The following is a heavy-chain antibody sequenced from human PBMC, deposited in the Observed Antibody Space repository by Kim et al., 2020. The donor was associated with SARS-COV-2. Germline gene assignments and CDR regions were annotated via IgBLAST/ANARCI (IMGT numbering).Heavy chain of an antibody. J-gene: IGHJ4*02. CDR3: AKRNGILTGYYIDY. CDR2: ISGSGGST. D-gene: IGHD3-9*01. CDR1: GFTFSSYA. V-gene: IGHV3-23*01. Sequence: GGSLRLSCAASGFTFSSYAMSWVRQAPGKGLEWVSAISGSGGSTYYADSVKGRFTISRDNSKNTLYLQMNSLRAEDTAVYYCAKRNGILTGYYIDYWGQGTLVTXSS.